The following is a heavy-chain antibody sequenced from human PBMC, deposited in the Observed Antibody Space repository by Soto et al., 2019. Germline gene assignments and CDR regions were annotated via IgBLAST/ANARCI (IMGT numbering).Heavy chain of an antibody. V-gene: IGHV1-18*01. J-gene: IGHJ3*02. D-gene: IGHD6-19*01. CDR1: GGTFSSYA. CDR3: ARKSIAVASDAFDI. Sequence: GASVKVSCKASGGTFSSYAIIWVRQAPGQGLEWMGWISAYNGNTNYAQKLQGRVTMTTDTSTSTAYMELRSLRSDDTAVYYCARKSIAVASDAFDIWGQGTMVTVSS. CDR2: ISAYNGNT.